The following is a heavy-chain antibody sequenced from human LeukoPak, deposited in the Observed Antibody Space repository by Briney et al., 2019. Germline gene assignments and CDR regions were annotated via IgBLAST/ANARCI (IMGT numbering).Heavy chain of an antibody. D-gene: IGHD4-17*01. CDR3: AKDYGDYYFDY. Sequence: GSLRLSLVRFGFPLNHYGLSLVRPASGKGLGGVSVISGSGGSTYHADSVKGRFTISRDNSKNTLYLQMNSLRAEDTAVYYCAKDYGDYYFDYWGQGTLVTVSS. J-gene: IGHJ4*02. CDR2: ISGSGGST. CDR1: GFPLNHYG. V-gene: IGHV3-23*01.